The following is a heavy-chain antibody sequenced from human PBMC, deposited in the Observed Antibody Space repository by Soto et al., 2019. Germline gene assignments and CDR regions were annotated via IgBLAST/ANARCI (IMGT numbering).Heavy chain of an antibody. CDR1: GGSINNGNS. D-gene: IGHD2-15*01. CDR3: XASYCSGGRCSAYAMDI. CDR2: IYYSGRT. Sequence: PSETLSLTCTVSGGSINNGNSWSWVRQSPGRGLEWIGEIYYSGRTQYNPSLKSRISISVDNPKNQISLKLTSVTAADTARYYCXASYCSGGRCSAYAMDIWGQGTTVTVSS. J-gene: IGHJ6*02. V-gene: IGHV4-4*02.